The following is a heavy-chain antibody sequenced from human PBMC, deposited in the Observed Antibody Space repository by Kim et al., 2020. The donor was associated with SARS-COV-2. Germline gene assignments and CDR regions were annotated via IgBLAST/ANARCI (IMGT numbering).Heavy chain of an antibody. J-gene: IGHJ4*02. Sequence: TYAKGFTGLLIFSLDTSVTTAYLQISSLKAEDTAVYYCARDPEGHGYFDYWGQGTLVTVSS. V-gene: IGHV7-4-1*02. CDR3: ARDPEGHGYFDY.